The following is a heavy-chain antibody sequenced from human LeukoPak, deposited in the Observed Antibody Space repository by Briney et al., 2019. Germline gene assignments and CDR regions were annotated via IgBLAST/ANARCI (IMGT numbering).Heavy chain of an antibody. Sequence: PSVTLSLTCSVSVDSISSYYWSWIRSPAGKGLEWIGSIYTTGSTNYNPSLKRRVNMSVDTSKNQFSLKLRSVTAADTAVYYCARGIAAAAKQGGFDFWGQGTLVTVSS. D-gene: IGHD6-13*01. CDR2: IYTTGST. CDR3: ARGIAAAAKQGGFDF. J-gene: IGHJ4*02. CDR1: VDSISSYY. V-gene: IGHV4-4*07.